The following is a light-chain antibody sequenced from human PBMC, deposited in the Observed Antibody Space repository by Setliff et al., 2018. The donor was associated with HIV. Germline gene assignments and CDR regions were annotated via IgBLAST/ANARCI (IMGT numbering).Light chain of an antibody. V-gene: IGLV2-14*01. J-gene: IGLJ1*01. CDR3: SSYTSSTTYV. CDR2: DVS. Sequence: QSALTQPASVSGSPGQSITISCTGTSSDIGGYNYVSWYQQHPGKAPKLMVYDVSQRPSGVSNRFSGSKSGNTASLTISGLQAEDEADYYCSSYTSSTTYVFGPGTKVTVL. CDR1: SSDIGGYNY.